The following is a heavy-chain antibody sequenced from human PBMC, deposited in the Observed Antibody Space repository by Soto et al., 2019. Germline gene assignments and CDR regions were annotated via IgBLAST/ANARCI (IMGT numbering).Heavy chain of an antibody. CDR2: IYHSGST. D-gene: IGHD4-17*01. CDR3: ASMTTVTRRAEYFQH. CDR1: GGSISSGGYS. Sequence: SSETLSLTCAVSGGSISSGGYSWSWIRQPPGKGLEWIGYIYHSGSTYYNPSLKSRVTISVDRSKNQFSLKLSSVTAADTAVYYCASMTTVTRRAEYFQHWGQGTLVTVSS. V-gene: IGHV4-30-2*01. J-gene: IGHJ1*01.